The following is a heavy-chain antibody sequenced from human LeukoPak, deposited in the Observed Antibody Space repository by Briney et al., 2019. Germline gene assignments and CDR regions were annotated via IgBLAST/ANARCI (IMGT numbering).Heavy chain of an antibody. V-gene: IGHV3-53*01. Sequence: GGSLRLSYEASEFTVISAYMNWVRQAPRKGLEWVSDIFAGGSAYYADSVKGRFTISRDNSKNMVCLQMNSLTAEDTAVYYCARVPDRSGYGGAFDIWGQGTMVTVSS. CDR3: ARVPDRSGYGGAFDI. D-gene: IGHD3-22*01. J-gene: IGHJ3*02. CDR1: EFTVISAY. CDR2: IFAGGSA.